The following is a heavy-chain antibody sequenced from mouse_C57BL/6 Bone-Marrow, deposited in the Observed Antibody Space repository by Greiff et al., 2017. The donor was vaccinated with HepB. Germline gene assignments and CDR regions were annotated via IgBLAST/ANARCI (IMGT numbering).Heavy chain of an antibody. CDR1: GYSFTSYY. CDR2: IYPGSGNT. J-gene: IGHJ4*01. CDR3: ARGRITTPYYYAMDY. D-gene: IGHD2-4*01. V-gene: IGHV1-66*01. Sequence: QVQLQQSGPELVKPGASVKISCKASGYSFTSYYIHWVKQRPGQGLEWIGWIYPGSGNTKYNEKFKGKATLTADTSSSTAYMQLSSLTSEDSAVYYCARGRITTPYYYAMDYWGQGTSVTVSS.